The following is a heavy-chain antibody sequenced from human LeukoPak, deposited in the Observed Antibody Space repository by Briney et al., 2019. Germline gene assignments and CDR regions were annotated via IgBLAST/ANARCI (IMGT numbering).Heavy chain of an antibody. CDR2: IYHSGST. CDR1: GYSISSGYY. D-gene: IGHD3-22*01. CDR3: ARYYDSSGYYSNWFDP. J-gene: IGHJ5*02. V-gene: IGHV4-38-2*02. Sequence: SETLSLTCTVSGYSISSGYYWGWIRQPPGKGLGWIGSIYHSGSTYYNPSLKSRVTISVDTSKNQFSLKLSSVTAADTAVYYCARYYDSSGYYSNWFDPWGQGTLVTVSS.